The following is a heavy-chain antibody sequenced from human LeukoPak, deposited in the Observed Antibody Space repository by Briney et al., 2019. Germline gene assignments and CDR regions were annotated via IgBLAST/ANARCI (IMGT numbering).Heavy chain of an antibody. CDR2: ISAYNGHT. V-gene: IGHV1-18*01. D-gene: IGHD6-19*01. CDR1: GYTFSTYG. CDR3: ARDKDLGAVAGTFDY. J-gene: IGHJ4*02. Sequence: GASVKVSCKASGYTFSTYGISWVRQAPGQGLEWMGWISAYNGHTNYAQKFQGRVTMTTDTSTSTAYMELTSLTSDDPAVYYCARDKDLGAVAGTFDYWGQGTLVTVSS.